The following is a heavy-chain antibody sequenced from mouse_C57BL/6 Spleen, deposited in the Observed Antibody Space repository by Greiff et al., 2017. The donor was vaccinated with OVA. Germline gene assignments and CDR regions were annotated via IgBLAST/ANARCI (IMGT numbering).Heavy chain of an antibody. D-gene: IGHD1-1*01. CDR2: INPSSGYT. CDR1: GYTFTSYT. Sequence: VKLMESGAELARPGASVKMSCKASGYTFTSYTMHWVKQRPGQGLEWIGYINPSSGYTKYNQKFKDKATLTADKSSSTAYMQLSSLTSEDSAVYYCARGGSSYPLDYWGQGTTLTVSS. CDR3: ARGGSSYPLDY. J-gene: IGHJ2*01. V-gene: IGHV1-4*01.